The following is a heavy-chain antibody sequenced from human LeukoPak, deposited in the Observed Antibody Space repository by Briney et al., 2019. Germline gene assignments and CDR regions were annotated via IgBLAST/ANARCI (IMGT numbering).Heavy chain of an antibody. V-gene: IGHV3-74*01. CDR1: GFTFSTSW. CDR3: ARGRGYTYANDY. CDR2: IDTDGRTT. J-gene: IGHJ4*02. Sequence: GGSLRLSCAASGFTFSTSWMHWVRQAPGKGLLWVPRIDTDGRTTSYADSVKGRFTISRDNAKNTLYLQMNSLRGEDTAVYYCARGRGYTYANDYWGQGTLVTVSS. D-gene: IGHD5-18*01.